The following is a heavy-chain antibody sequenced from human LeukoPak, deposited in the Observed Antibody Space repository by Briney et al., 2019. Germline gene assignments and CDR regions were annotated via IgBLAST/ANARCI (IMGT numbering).Heavy chain of an antibody. Sequence: GASVKVSCKASGFSFTSYALHWVRQAPGQRLEWMGWINAGNGDTKYSQNFQDRVTITRDTSASTVYMDLSSLRSEDTAVYYCARGAQLYHTSGLLGYWGQGTLVTVSS. D-gene: IGHD3-22*01. J-gene: IGHJ4*02. CDR3: ARGAQLYHTSGLLGY. CDR1: GFSFTSYA. V-gene: IGHV1-3*01. CDR2: INAGNGDT.